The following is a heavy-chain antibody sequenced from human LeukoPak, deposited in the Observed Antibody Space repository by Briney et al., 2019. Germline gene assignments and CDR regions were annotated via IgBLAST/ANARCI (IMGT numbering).Heavy chain of an antibody. J-gene: IGHJ3*02. D-gene: IGHD3-3*01. CDR3: ARDMRFLEWLLLSPGAFDI. CDR1: GFTFSSYW. CDR2: IKQDGSEK. V-gene: IGHV3-7*01. Sequence: HPGGSLRLSCAASGFTFSSYWMSWVRQAPGKGLEWVANIKQDGSEKYYVDSVKGRFTISRDNAKNSLYLQMNSLRAEDTAVYYCARDMRFLEWLLLSPGAFDIWGQGTMVTVSS.